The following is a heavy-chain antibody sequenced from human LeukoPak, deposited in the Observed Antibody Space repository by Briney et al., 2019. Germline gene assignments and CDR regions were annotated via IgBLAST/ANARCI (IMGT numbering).Heavy chain of an antibody. Sequence: SETLSLTCTVSGGSISSHYWSWIRQPPGKGLEWIGYIYYSGSTNYNPSLKSRVTISVDTSKNQFSLKLSSVTAADTAVYYCARETRITVIVVRGAWFDPWGQGTLVTVSS. CDR2: IYYSGST. CDR3: ARETRITVIVVRGAWFDP. J-gene: IGHJ5*02. D-gene: IGHD3-22*01. CDR1: GGSISSHY. V-gene: IGHV4-59*11.